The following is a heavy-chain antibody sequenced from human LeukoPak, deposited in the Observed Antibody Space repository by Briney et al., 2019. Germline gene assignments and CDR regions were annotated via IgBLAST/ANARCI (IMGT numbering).Heavy chain of an antibody. J-gene: IGHJ4*02. CDR1: GGSISSSSYY. CDR3: ARLIRCGGDCFNFDY. D-gene: IGHD2-21*02. V-gene: IGHV4-39*01. CDR2: IYYSGST. Sequence: PSETLSLTCNVSGGSISSSSYYWGWIRQPPGKGLEWIGSIYYSGSTYYNPSLKSRVTMSVDTSKNQFSLRLSSVTAADTAIFYCARLIRCGGDCFNFDYWGQGTLVTVSS.